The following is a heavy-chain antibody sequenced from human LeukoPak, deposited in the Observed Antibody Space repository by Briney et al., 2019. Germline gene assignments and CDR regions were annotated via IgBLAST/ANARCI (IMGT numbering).Heavy chain of an antibody. CDR2: ITHSSSII. CDR1: GLSFSETS. Sequence: GGSLRLSCAASGLSFSETSMNWVRQAPGKGLEWISYITHSSSIISYADSVKGRFTTSRDNAKNSLYLQMDGLRGEDRAVYYCARDYCSTGTCYIKGYFDPWGRGTLVTVLS. CDR3: ARDYCSTGTCYIKGYFDP. D-gene: IGHD2-15*01. J-gene: IGHJ2*01. V-gene: IGHV3-48*01.